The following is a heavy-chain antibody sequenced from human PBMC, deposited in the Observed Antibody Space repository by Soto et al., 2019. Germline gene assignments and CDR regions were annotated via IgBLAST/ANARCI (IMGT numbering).Heavy chain of an antibody. CDR2: IYYSGST. D-gene: IGHD3-3*01. Sequence: SETLSLTCPVSGCSLRSGDYYWGWLPRPPGKGLEWIGYIYYSGSTYYNPSLKSRVTISVDTSKNQFALKLSSVTAADTAVYYCARERGLRFLEWSSYGMDVWGQGTTVTVSS. CDR3: ARERGLRFLEWSSYGMDV. J-gene: IGHJ6*02. CDR1: GCSLRSGDYY. V-gene: IGHV4-30-4*01.